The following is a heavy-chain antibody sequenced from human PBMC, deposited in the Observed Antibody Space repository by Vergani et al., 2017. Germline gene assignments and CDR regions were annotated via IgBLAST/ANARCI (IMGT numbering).Heavy chain of an antibody. CDR2: ISGSGGRA. D-gene: IGHD1-26*01. J-gene: IGHJ4*02. CDR3: AKGLVGATIYGRNYFDY. CDR1: GFTFSTYD. Sequence: EVQLLESGGGLMQPGGSLRLSCAASGFTFSTYDMTWVRQAPGKGLEWVSAISGSGGRAYYADSVKGRFTISRDNSENTLYLQMNSLRAEDTAVYYCAKGLVGATIYGRNYFDYWGQGTLVTVSS. V-gene: IGHV3-23*01.